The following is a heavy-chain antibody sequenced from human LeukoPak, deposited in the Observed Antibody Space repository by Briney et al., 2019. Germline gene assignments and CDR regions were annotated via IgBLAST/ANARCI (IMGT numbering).Heavy chain of an antibody. CDR3: TREDIVATIGYYYYGMDV. CDR1: GFTFGDYA. J-gene: IGHJ6*02. Sequence: GGSLRLSCTASGFTFGDYAMSWVRQAPGKGLEWVGFIRSKAYGGTTEYAASVKGRFTISRDDSKSTAYLQMNSLKTEDTAVYYCTREDIVATIGYYYYGMDVWGQGTTVTVSS. CDR2: IRSKAYGGTT. V-gene: IGHV3-49*04. D-gene: IGHD5-12*01.